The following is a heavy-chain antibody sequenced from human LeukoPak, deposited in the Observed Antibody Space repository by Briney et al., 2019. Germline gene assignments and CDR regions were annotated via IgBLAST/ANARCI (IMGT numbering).Heavy chain of an antibody. J-gene: IGHJ4*02. D-gene: IGHD6-6*01. Sequence: SSETLSLTCTDSGGSISSSSYYWGWIRQPPGKGLEWIGSIYYSGSTYYNPSLKSRVTISVDTSKNQFSLRLSSVTAADTAVYYCARDMSIAARAFDYWGQGTLVTVSS. CDR2: IYYSGST. CDR3: ARDMSIAARAFDY. V-gene: IGHV4-39*07. CDR1: GGSISSSSYY.